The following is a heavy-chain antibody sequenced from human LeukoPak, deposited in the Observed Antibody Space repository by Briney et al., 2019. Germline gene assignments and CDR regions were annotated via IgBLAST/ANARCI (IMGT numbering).Heavy chain of an antibody. J-gene: IGHJ4*02. D-gene: IGHD4-17*01. CDR3: ARSPRYTTAPFEY. CDR2: TYYSGST. CDR1: GGSLNSYY. V-gene: IGHV4-59*01. Sequence: PSETLSLTCTVSGGSLNSYYWSWIRQPPGKEMEWIGYTYYSGSTKYNPSLKSRVSISVDTSKNQFSLQLSSVTAADTAVYYCARSPRYTTAPFEYWDQGTPVTVSS.